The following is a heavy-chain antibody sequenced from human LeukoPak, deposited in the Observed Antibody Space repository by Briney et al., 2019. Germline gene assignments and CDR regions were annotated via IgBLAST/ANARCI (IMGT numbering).Heavy chain of an antibody. V-gene: IGHV3-15*01. CDR3: TTEGDCSTTSCSEDY. J-gene: IGHJ4*02. CDR2: IKSKTDGGTT. CDR1: GFTFSNAW. Sequence: PGGSLRLSCAASGFTFSNAWMSWVRQAPGKGLEWVGRIKSKTDGGTTDYAAPVKGRFTISRDDSKNTLYLQMNSLKTEDTAVYYCTTEGDCSTTSCSEDYWGQGTLVTVSS. D-gene: IGHD2-2*01.